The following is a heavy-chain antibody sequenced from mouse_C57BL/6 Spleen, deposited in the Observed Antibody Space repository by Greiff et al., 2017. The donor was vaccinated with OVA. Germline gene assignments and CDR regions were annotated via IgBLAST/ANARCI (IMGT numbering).Heavy chain of an antibody. CDR2: INPSNGGT. Sequence: QVQLQQPGTELVKPGASVKLSCKASGYTFTSYWMHWVKQRPGQGLEWIGNINPSNGGTNYNEKFKSKATLTVDKSSSTAYMQLSSLTSEDSAVYYWAQERGYDYDYFDYWGQGTTLTVSS. V-gene: IGHV1-53*01. CDR3: AQERGYDYDYFDY. J-gene: IGHJ2*01. D-gene: IGHD2-4*01. CDR1: GYTFTSYW.